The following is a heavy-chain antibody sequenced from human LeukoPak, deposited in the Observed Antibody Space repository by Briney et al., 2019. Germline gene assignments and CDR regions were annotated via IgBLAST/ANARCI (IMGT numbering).Heavy chain of an antibody. CDR3: ARDRPGDGYNSD. D-gene: IGHD5-24*01. V-gene: IGHV3-23*01. J-gene: IGHJ4*02. Sequence: PGGSLRLSCAASGFTFSNFAMSWVRQAPGKGLEWVSTINENGGGTAYAASVRARFIISRDNSRSTLYLQINSLRAEDTAIYYCARDRPGDGYNSDWGQGTLVTVSS. CDR1: GFTFSNFA. CDR2: INENGGGT.